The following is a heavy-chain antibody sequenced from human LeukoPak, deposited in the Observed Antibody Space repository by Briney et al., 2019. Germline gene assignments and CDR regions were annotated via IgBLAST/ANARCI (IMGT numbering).Heavy chain of an antibody. CDR3: ARALPYIAAAGIGWFDP. J-gene: IGHJ5*02. V-gene: IGHV4-30-2*01. D-gene: IGHD6-13*01. CDR1: GGSISSGSYY. CDR2: IYHAGSA. Sequence: SQTLSLTCAVSGGSISSGSYYWSWIRQPPGKGLEWIGYIYHAGSASYHPSLKSRVTISVDTSKNQFSLKLTSVTAADTAVYYCARALPYIAAAGIGWFDPWGQGTLVTVSS.